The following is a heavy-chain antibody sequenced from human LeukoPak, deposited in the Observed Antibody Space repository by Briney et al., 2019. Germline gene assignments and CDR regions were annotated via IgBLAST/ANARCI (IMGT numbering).Heavy chain of an antibody. CDR1: GFTFDDYA. CDR2: ISWNSGSI. J-gene: IGHJ4*02. CDR3: AKDIRAYYYDSSGYSDY. V-gene: IGHV3-9*01. D-gene: IGHD3-22*01. Sequence: GGSLRLSCAASGFTFDDYAMHWVRQAPGKGLEWVSGISWNSGSIGYADSVKGRFTISRDNAKNSLYLQMNSLRAEDTALYYCAKDIRAYYYDSSGYSDYWGQGTLVTVSS.